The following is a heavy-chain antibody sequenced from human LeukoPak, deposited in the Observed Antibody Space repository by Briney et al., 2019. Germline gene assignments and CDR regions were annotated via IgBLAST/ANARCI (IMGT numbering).Heavy chain of an antibody. CDR1: GYTFSNYD. D-gene: IGHD4-17*01. Sequence: ASVRVSCKASGYTFSNYDINWVRQATGQGLEWMGWMNPKSGNTGYAQKFQGGVTMTRDTSISTAYMELSSLTSDDTAVYYCARGPRDYDESIRYNWFDPWGQGALVTVSS. CDR2: MNPKSGNT. J-gene: IGHJ5*02. V-gene: IGHV1-8*01. CDR3: ARGPRDYDESIRYNWFDP.